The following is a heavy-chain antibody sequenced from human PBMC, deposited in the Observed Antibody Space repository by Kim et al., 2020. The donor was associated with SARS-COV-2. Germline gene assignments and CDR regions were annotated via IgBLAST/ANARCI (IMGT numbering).Heavy chain of an antibody. CDR2: ISYDGSNK. V-gene: IGHV3-30*04. J-gene: IGHJ4*02. Sequence: GGSLRLSCAASGFTFSSYAMHWVRQAPGKGLEWVAVISYDGSNKYYADSVKGRFTISRDNSKNTLYLQMNSLRAEDTAVYYCARDQDDYWGQGTLVTVSS. CDR1: GFTFSSYA. CDR3: ARDQDDY.